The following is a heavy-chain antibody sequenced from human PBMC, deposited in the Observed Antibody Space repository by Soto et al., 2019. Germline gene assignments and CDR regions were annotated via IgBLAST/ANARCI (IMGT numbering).Heavy chain of an antibody. D-gene: IGHD2-15*01. CDR1: GDSISTVDYF. V-gene: IGHV4-30-4*01. CDR3: ARGRYCLTGRCFPNWFDS. Sequence: QVQLLESGPGLVKPSQTLSLTCSVSGDSISTVDYFWAWIRQPPGQALEYIGYIYRSATTYFNPSFESRVAISLATSKCQFSLNVTSVTAAYTAVYFCARGRYCLTGRCFPNWFDSWGQGALVTVSS. J-gene: IGHJ5*01. CDR2: IYRSATT.